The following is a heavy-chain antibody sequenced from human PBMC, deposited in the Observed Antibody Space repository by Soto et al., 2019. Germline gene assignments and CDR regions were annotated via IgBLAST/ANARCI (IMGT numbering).Heavy chain of an antibody. CDR2: IYYSGST. Sequence: ETLSLTCTVSGGSISSYYWSWIRQPPGKGLEWIGYIYYSGSTNYNPSLKSRVTISVDTSKNQFSLKLSSVTAADTAVYYCARVPGLWGRGTLVTVSS. CDR3: ARVPGL. J-gene: IGHJ2*01. CDR1: GGSISSYY. V-gene: IGHV4-59*12.